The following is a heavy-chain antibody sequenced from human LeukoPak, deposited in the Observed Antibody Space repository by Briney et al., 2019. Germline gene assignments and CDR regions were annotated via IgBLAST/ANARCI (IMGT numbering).Heavy chain of an antibody. CDR2: INHSGST. Sequence: PSETLSLTCAVYGGSFSDYYWSWIRQPPGKGLEWIGEINHSGSTNYNPSLKSRVTISVDTSKNQFSLKLSSVTAADTAVYYCASLGENYYDSSGYSPDDYWGQGTLVTVSS. CDR1: GGSFSDYY. J-gene: IGHJ4*02. D-gene: IGHD3-22*01. CDR3: ASLGENYYDSSGYSPDDY. V-gene: IGHV4-34*01.